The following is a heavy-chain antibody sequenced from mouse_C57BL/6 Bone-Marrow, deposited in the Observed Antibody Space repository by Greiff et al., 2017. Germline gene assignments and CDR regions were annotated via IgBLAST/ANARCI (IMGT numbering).Heavy chain of an antibody. Sequence: EVKLQESGPGLAKPSQTLSLTCSVTGYSITSAYWNWIRKFPGNKLEYMGYISYSGSTYYNPSLKSRISITRDTSKNQYYLQLNSVTTEDTATYYCARGGTGGAMDYWGQGTSVTVSS. CDR1: GYSITSAY. CDR3: ARGGTGGAMDY. V-gene: IGHV3-8*01. D-gene: IGHD2-14*01. J-gene: IGHJ4*01. CDR2: ISYSGST.